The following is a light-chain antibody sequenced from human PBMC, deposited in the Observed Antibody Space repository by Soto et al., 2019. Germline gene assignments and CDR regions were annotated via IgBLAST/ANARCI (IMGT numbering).Light chain of an antibody. CDR1: QTIANY. V-gene: IGKV1-39*01. Sequence: DIQMTQSPSSLSASVGDRVTISCRPSQTIANYLNWYQHKPGNAPKLLIYAASSLQPGVPSRFSGSGSGTDCTRTINSLQPEDFATYFCHQSHSSPYTFGQGTRLEIK. J-gene: IGKJ2*01. CDR2: AAS. CDR3: HQSHSSPYT.